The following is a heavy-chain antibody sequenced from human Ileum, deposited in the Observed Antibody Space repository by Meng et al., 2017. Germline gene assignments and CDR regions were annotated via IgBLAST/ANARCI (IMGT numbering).Heavy chain of an antibody. CDR3: VRGLLVPNAIRTEYFPL. J-gene: IGHJ1*01. CDR2: INHSGST. Sequence: QGQLEQWGAGLLKHSEALTLSCAAYGGAFDGYYWTWIRQSPGKGLEWIGEINHSGSTNFNPSLKSRVTMSVDTSKKQFSLNLTSVTAADTAMYYCVRGLLVPNAIRTEYFPLWGQGTLVTVSS. CDR1: GGAFDGYY. V-gene: IGHV4-34*01. D-gene: IGHD2-2*02.